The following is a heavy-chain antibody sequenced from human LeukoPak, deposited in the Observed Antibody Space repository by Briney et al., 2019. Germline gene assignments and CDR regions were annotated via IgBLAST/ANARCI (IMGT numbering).Heavy chain of an antibody. Sequence: GGSLRLSCAASGFTFSSYWMNWVRQAPGKGLEWVANIKEDGSEKYYVHSVKGRFTISRDNAKNSLFLQMNSLRAEDTAVYYCARVLRYCSGGNCYSGGLGYMDVWGKGTTVTISS. D-gene: IGHD2-15*01. J-gene: IGHJ6*03. CDR3: ARVLRYCSGGNCYSGGLGYMDV. CDR2: IKEDGSEK. V-gene: IGHV3-7*03. CDR1: GFTFSSYW.